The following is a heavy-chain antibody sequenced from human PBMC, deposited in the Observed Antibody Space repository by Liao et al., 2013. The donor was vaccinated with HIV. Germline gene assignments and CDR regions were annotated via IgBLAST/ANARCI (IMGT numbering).Heavy chain of an antibody. CDR1: GGSISSSRYY. D-gene: IGHD4-11*01. J-gene: IGHJ4*02. CDR3: ARGSRDYQAMTTLTD. CDR2: IYYSGST. Sequence: QLQLQESGPGLVKASETLSLTCTVSGGSISSSRYYWGWIRQPPGKGLEWIGSIYYSGSTYYNPSLKSRVTMSVDTSKNQFSLNLRSVTAADTAVYYCARGSRDYQAMTTLTDWGQGTLVTVSS. V-gene: IGHV4-39*07.